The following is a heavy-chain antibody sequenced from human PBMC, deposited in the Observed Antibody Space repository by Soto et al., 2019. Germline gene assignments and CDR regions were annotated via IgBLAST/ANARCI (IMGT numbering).Heavy chain of an antibody. J-gene: IGHJ6*02. CDR3: ARVNGGNVMDYYYYGMDG. Sequence: PGGSLRLSCAASGFTFSSYGMHWVRQAPGKGLEWVAVIWYDGSNKYYADSVKGRFTISRDNSKNTLYLQMNSLRAEDTAVYYCARVNGGNVMDYYYYGMDGWGQGTTVTVSS. CDR2: IWYDGSNK. D-gene: IGHD2-15*01. V-gene: IGHV3-33*01. CDR1: GFTFSSYG.